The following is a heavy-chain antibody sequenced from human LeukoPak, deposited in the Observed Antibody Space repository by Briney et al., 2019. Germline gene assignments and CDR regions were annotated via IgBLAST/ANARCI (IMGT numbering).Heavy chain of an antibody. Sequence: GESLKISCKGSGYTFSSYWIGWVRQMPGKGLEGMGIIYPGDSDTKYSPSFQGQVTISVDKSISTAYLQWSSLKASDTAMYYCARESHVTREDSWGQGTLVTVSS. J-gene: IGHJ4*02. CDR1: GYTFSSYW. CDR2: IYPGDSDT. CDR3: ARESHVTREDS. D-gene: IGHD1-26*01. V-gene: IGHV5-51*01.